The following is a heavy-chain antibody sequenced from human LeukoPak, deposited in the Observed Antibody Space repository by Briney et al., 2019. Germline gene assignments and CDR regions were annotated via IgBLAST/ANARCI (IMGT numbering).Heavy chain of an antibody. CDR2: ISSSSTYI. CDR3: ARDLQSYGVPYGVDV. CDR1: GFTFSSYG. V-gene: IGHV3-21*01. Sequence: GRSLRLSCAASGFTFSSYGMNWVRQAPGKGLEWVSSISSSSTYIYYADSVKGRFTISRDNAQNSLYLQMDSLRAEDTAVYVCARDLQSYGVPYGVDVWGQGTTVTVSS. D-gene: IGHD3-10*01. J-gene: IGHJ6*02.